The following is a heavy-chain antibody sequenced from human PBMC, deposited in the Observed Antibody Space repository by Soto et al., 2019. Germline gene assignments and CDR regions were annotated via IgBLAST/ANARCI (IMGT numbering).Heavy chain of an antibody. CDR3: ARGWFGPDV. CDR2: IDNAGTDS. CDR1: GFTLSGRS. Sequence: GGSLRLSCAASGFTLSGRSMHWVRQAPGKGLVWVSGIDNAGTDSTYADSVKGRFTSSRDNAKNMLYLQMNSLRVEDTAVYYYARGWFGPDVWGKGTTVTVSS. V-gene: IGHV3-74*01. J-gene: IGHJ6*04. D-gene: IGHD3-10*01.